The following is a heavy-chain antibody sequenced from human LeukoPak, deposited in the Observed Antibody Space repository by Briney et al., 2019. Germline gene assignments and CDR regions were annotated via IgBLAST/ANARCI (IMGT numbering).Heavy chain of an antibody. CDR1: GGSFSGYY. CDR2: INHSGST. D-gene: IGHD3-9*01. CDR3: ASASYDILTGKSFDY. V-gene: IGHV4-34*01. Sequence: SETLSLTCAVYGGSFSGYYWSWIRQPPGKGLEWIGEINHSGSTNYNPSLKSRVTISVDTSKNQFSLKLSSVTAADTAVYYCASASYDILTGKSFDYWGQGTLVTVSS. J-gene: IGHJ4*02.